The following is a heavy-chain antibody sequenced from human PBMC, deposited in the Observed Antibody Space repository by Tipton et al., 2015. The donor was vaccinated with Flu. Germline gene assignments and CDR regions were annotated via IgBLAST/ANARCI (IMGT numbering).Heavy chain of an antibody. Sequence: LRLSCSVSGGSITNYYWSWIRQPPGKGLEWIGYIYSSGSTTYNPSLKSRVSMSADTSMNQFSLRLSSVTAADTAIYYCAIDDFGSSWYGYWGQGSLVTVSS. D-gene: IGHD6-13*01. CDR2: IYSSGST. V-gene: IGHV4-59*12. CDR1: GGSITNYY. J-gene: IGHJ4*02. CDR3: AIDDFGSSWYGY.